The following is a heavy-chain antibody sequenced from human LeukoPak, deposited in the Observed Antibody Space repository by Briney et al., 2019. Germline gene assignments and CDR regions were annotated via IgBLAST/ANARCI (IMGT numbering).Heavy chain of an antibody. CDR3: ATIKRGSIFGYFDF. J-gene: IGHJ4*02. Sequence: SQTLSLTCTVSGGSISSGGYYWSWIRQPPGKGLEWIGYVLDSERTKDNPSLKSRATLSADTSKNQFSLRLTSVTAADSAVYYCATIKRGSIFGYFDFWGQGVLVTVS. CDR1: GGSISSGGYY. V-gene: IGHV4-61*08. CDR2: VLDSERT. D-gene: IGHD5-18*01.